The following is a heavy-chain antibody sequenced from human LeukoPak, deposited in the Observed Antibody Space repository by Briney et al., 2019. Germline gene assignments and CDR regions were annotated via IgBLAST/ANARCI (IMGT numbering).Heavy chain of an antibody. CDR2: ISSSSSYI. Sequence: KTGGSLRLSCAASGFTFSSYSMNWVRQAPGKGLEWVSSISSSSSYIYYADSVKGRFTISRDNAKNSLCLQMNSLRAEDTAVYYCAFMTTVTTRSWGQGTLVTVSS. CDR3: AFMTTVTTRS. CDR1: GFTFSSYS. V-gene: IGHV3-21*01. J-gene: IGHJ4*02. D-gene: IGHD4-11*01.